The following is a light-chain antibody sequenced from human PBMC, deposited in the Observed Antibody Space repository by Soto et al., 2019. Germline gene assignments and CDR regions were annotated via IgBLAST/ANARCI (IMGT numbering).Light chain of an antibody. CDR3: QQRNTWPWT. V-gene: IGKV3-11*01. J-gene: IGKJ1*01. Sequence: EIVLTQSPATLSLSPGERVTLSCRASQSVSSYLAWYQQKPGQAPRLLIYGASYRATGVPARFSGSGSGTDFTLTISSLEPEDFAVYYCQQRNTWPWTFGQGTKVDIK. CDR2: GAS. CDR1: QSVSSY.